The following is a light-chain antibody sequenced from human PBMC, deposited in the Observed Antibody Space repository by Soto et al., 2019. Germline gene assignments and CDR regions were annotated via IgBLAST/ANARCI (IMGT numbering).Light chain of an antibody. CDR1: RSDVGGYNY. V-gene: IGLV2-14*01. Sequence: QSALTQPASVSGSPGQSITLSCTGTRSDVGGYNYVSWYQQHPGKAPKLMIYEVSNRPSGVSNRFSGSKSGNTASLTISGLQAEDEADYFCSSYGSTSTRYVFGTGTKVTVL. CDR3: SSYGSTSTRYV. CDR2: EVS. J-gene: IGLJ1*01.